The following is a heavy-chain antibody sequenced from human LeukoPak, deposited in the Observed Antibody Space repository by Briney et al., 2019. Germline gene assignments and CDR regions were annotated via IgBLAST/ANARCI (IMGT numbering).Heavy chain of an antibody. CDR2: MKPDGSEK. V-gene: IGHV3-7*01. J-gene: IGHJ4*02. Sequence: GGSLRLSCAGSGFTLSSYWMSWVRQAPGKGLEWVANMKPDGSEKYYVDSVKGRFTISRDNAKNSLYPQMNSLRAEDTAVYYCARSGAGSDYWGQGTLVTVSS. D-gene: IGHD1-14*01. CDR1: GFTLSSYW. CDR3: ARSGAGSDY.